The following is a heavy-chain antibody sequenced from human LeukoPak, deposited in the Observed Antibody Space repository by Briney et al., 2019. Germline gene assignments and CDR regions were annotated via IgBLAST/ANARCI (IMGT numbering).Heavy chain of an antibody. J-gene: IGHJ4*02. CDR3: AKDAVSRYGSGSYWDY. Sequence: GGSLRLSCAVSGFTFFSYPMAWVRQAPGKGLGWVSAISGSGGSTYYADSVKGRFTISRDNSKNTLYLQMNSLRAEDTAVYYCAKDAVSRYGSGSYWDYWGQGTLVTVSS. CDR2: ISGSGGST. D-gene: IGHD3-10*01. V-gene: IGHV3-23*01. CDR1: GFTFFSYP.